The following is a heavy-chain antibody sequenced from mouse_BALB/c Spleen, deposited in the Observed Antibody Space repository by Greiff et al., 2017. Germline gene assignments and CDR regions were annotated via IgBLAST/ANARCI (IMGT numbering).Heavy chain of an antibody. CDR2: ISSGSSTI. V-gene: IGHV5-17*02. J-gene: IGHJ2*01. CDR1: GFTFSSFG. CDR3: ARSVVERYFDY. D-gene: IGHD1-1*01. Sequence: EVKVEESGGGLVQPGGSRKLSCAASGFTFSSFGMHWVRQAPEKGLEWVAYISSGSSTIYYADTVKGRFTISRDNPKNTLFLQMTSLRSEDTAMYYCARSVVERYFDYWGQGTTLTVSS.